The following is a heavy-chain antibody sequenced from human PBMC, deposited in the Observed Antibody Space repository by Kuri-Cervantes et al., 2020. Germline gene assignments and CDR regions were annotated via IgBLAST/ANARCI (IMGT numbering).Heavy chain of an antibody. D-gene: IGHD2-15*01. CDR2: INHSGST. V-gene: IGHV4-34*01. CDR1: GGSFSGYY. CDR3: ARAIGWRQRNWFDP. J-gene: IGHJ5*02. Sequence: SETLSLTCAVYGGSFSGYYWSWIRQPPGKGLEWIGEINHSGSTNYNPSLKSRVTISVDTSKNQFSLKLSSVTAAGTAVYYCARAIGWRQRNWFDPWGQGTLVTVSS.